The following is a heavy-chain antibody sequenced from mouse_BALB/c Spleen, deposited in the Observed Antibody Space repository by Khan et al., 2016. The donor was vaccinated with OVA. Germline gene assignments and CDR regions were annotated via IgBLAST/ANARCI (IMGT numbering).Heavy chain of an antibody. CDR2: ISSGDST. J-gene: IGHJ3*01. CDR3: ARDYWFAY. CDR1: GFTFSNYA. Sequence: LKESGGGLVKPGGSLKLSCAASGFTFSNYAMSWVRQSPEKRLEWVASISSGDSTYYPDSVKGRFTISRDNARNILYLQMSSLRSEDTAMYYCARDYWFAYWGQGTLVTVSA. V-gene: IGHV5-6-5*01.